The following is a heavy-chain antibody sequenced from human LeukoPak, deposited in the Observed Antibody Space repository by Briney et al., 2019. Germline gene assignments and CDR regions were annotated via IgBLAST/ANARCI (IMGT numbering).Heavy chain of an antibody. V-gene: IGHV1-2*02. Sequence: ASVKVSCKASGYTFTGYYMHWVRQAPGQGLEWMGWINPNSGGTNYAQKFQGGVTMTRDTSISTAYMELSRLRSDDTAVYYCARRGYCSSTSCYDYWGQGTLVTVSS. D-gene: IGHD2-2*01. CDR1: GYTFTGYY. CDR3: ARRGYCSSTSCYDY. J-gene: IGHJ4*02. CDR2: INPNSGGT.